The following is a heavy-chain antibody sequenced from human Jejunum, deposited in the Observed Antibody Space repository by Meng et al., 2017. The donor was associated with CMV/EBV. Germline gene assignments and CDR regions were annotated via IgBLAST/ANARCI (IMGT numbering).Heavy chain of an antibody. J-gene: IGHJ4*02. CDR2: IYSNGAT. Sequence: VRLKESCPGLVKPSETLSLTCTVSGGSISDYYWSWIRQPAGKGLEWIGRIYSNGATNYNPSLKSRVTMSVDTSKNQFSLKLSSVTAADTAVYYCAADISTAWFYYWGQGTLVTVSS. D-gene: IGHD2-2*01. CDR1: GGSISDYY. V-gene: IGHV4-4*07. CDR3: AADISTAWFYY.